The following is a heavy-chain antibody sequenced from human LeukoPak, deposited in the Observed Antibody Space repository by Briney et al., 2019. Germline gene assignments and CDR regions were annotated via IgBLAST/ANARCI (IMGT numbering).Heavy chain of an antibody. Sequence: GGSLRPSCAASVFTFSSYSMNCVRQAPGKGLEWGSSISSSSSYIYYADSVKGRFTISRDNAKNSLYLQMNSLRAEDTAVYYCARDGDCSGGSCYSGVDLWGRGTLVTVSS. J-gene: IGHJ2*01. CDR3: ARDGDCSGGSCYSGVDL. CDR2: ISSSSSYI. CDR1: VFTFSSYS. D-gene: IGHD2-15*01. V-gene: IGHV3-21*01.